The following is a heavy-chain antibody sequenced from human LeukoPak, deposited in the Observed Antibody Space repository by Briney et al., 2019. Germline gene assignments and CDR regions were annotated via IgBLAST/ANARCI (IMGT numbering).Heavy chain of an antibody. D-gene: IGHD6-19*01. CDR2: IKEDGGEI. J-gene: IGHJ5*02. V-gene: IGHV3-7*01. CDR1: GFTFSSYW. Sequence: GGSLRLSCAASGFTFSSYWMSWVRQAPGKGLEWVANIKEDGGEIHYVDSVKGRFTISRDNAKNSVYLQMNSLRAEDTSVYYCAREGSGRYVGTGAQSWGQGTLVTVSS. CDR3: AREGSGRYVGTGAQS.